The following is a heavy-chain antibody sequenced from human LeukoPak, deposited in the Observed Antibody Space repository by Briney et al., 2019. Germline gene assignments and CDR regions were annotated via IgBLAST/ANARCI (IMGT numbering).Heavy chain of an antibody. CDR3: ARVGGQGTSYLEAFDI. V-gene: IGHV3-21*01. CDR1: GFIFSRYS. D-gene: IGHD4-23*01. CDR2: ISSSGDAT. J-gene: IGHJ3*02. Sequence: GGSLRLSCAASGFIFSRYSMNGVRQAPGKGREWISSISSSGDATYYAKSVKGRFTISRDNAEQSVYLQMNSLSAEDTAVYYCARVGGQGTSYLEAFDIWGQGTMVTVSS.